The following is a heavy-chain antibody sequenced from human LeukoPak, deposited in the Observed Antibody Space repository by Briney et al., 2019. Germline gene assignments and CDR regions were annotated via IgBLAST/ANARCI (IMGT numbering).Heavy chain of an antibody. CDR2: ISGSGGDT. J-gene: IGHJ4*02. D-gene: IGHD6-19*01. Sequence: GGSLRLSCGASGFSFSTDAMTWVRQAPGKGLQWVSAISGSGGDTYYEDSVKGRFTISRDNSKNMMYLQMNSLRAEDTAVYYCARDSRDWSKDYWGQGTLVTVSS. V-gene: IGHV3-23*01. CDR1: GFSFSTDA. CDR3: ARDSRDWSKDY.